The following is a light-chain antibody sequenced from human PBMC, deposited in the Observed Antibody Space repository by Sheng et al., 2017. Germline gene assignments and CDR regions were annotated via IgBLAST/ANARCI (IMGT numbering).Light chain of an antibody. CDR1: QSVSSSY. J-gene: IGKJ3*01. CDR2: GAS. V-gene: IGKV3-15*01. Sequence: IVMTQSPATLSVSPGERATLSCRASQSVSSSYLVWYQQKPGQAPRLLMYGASTRATGIPDRFSGSGSATEFTLTISSLQSEDFAVYYCQQYNNWPLTFGPGTKVEIK. CDR3: QQYNNWPLT.